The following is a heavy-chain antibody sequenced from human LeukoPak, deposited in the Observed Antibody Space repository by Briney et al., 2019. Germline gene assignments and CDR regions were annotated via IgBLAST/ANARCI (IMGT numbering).Heavy chain of an antibody. CDR3: ARTGGDCSSGLCYYAMDV. D-gene: IGHD2-21*02. CDR2: IYYSGST. CDR1: GGSISSSSYY. J-gene: IGHJ6*02. Sequence: PSENLSLTCTVSGGSISSSSYYWGWIRQPPGKGLEWIGSIYYSGSTYYNPSLKSRVTISVDTSKNQFSLKLSSVTAADTAVYYCARTGGDCSSGLCYYAMDVWGQGTTVTVSS. V-gene: IGHV4-39*07.